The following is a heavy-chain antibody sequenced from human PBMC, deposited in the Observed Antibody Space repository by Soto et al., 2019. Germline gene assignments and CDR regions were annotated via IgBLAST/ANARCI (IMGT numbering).Heavy chain of an antibody. CDR2: IYYSGST. J-gene: IGHJ4*02. Sequence: QLQLQESGPGLVKPSETLSLTCTVSGGSISSSSYYWGWIRQPPGKGLEWIGSIYYSGSTYYNPSLKSRVTISVDTSKNQFSLKLSSVTAADTAVYYCARHFPPDMVRGVYFDYWGQGTLVTVSS. V-gene: IGHV4-39*01. CDR1: GGSISSSSYY. CDR3: ARHFPPDMVRGVYFDY. D-gene: IGHD3-10*01.